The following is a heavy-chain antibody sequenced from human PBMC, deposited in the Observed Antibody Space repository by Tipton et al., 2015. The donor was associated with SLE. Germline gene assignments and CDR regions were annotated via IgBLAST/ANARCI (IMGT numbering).Heavy chain of an antibody. Sequence: TLSLTCAVHGGSFSGYYWSWTRQPPGKGLEWIGEINHSGSTNYNPSLKSRVTISVDTSKNQFSLKLSSVTAADTAVYYCATQPYDYWSGYVYWGQGTLVTVSS. D-gene: IGHD3-3*01. CDR1: GGSFSGYY. CDR3: ATQPYDYWSGYVY. J-gene: IGHJ4*02. V-gene: IGHV4-34*01. CDR2: INHSGST.